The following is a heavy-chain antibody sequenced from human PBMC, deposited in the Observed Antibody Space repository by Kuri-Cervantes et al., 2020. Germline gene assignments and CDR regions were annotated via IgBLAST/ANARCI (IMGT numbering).Heavy chain of an antibody. CDR2: ISSSSSYI. D-gene: IGHD3-22*01. Sequence: GSLKISCAASGFTFSSYSMNWVRQAPGKGLEWVSSISSSSSYIYYADSVKGRFTISRDDAKNTLYLQMNSLRAEDTAVYYCANHPSGYYLNDAFDIWGQGTMVTVSS. J-gene: IGHJ3*02. CDR3: ANHPSGYYLNDAFDI. V-gene: IGHV3-21*04. CDR1: GFTFSSYS.